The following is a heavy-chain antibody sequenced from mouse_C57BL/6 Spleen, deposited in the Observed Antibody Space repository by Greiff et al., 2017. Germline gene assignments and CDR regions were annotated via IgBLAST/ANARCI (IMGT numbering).Heavy chain of an antibody. D-gene: IGHD2-4*01. CDR2: ISSGGSYT. Sequence: EVKLVESGGDLVKPGGSLKLSCAASGFTFSSYGMSWVRQTPDKRLEWVATISSGGSYTYYPDSVKGRFTISRDNAKHTLYLQMSSLKSEDTAMYYCARFYDYDGYFDVWGTGTTVTVSS. V-gene: IGHV5-6*01. J-gene: IGHJ1*03. CDR3: ARFYDYDGYFDV. CDR1: GFTFSSYG.